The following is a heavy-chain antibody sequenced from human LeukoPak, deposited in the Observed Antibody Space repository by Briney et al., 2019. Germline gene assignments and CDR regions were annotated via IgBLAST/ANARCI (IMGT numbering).Heavy chain of an antibody. Sequence: GGSLRLSCAASGFTFSSYAMHWVRQAPEKGLEYVSAISSNGGSTYYANSVKGRFTISRDNSKNTLYLQMGSLRAEDMAVYYCARGGIAVAADWGQGTLVTVSS. CDR1: GFTFSSYA. CDR2: ISSNGGST. D-gene: IGHD6-19*01. J-gene: IGHJ4*02. CDR3: ARGGIAVAAD. V-gene: IGHV3-64*01.